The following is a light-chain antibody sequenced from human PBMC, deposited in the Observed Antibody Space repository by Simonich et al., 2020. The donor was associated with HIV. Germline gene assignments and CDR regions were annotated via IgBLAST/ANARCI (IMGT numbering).Light chain of an antibody. CDR1: QSVLYSSNNKNY. V-gene: IGKV4-1*01. Sequence: DIVMTQSPDSLAVSLGERATINCKSSQSVLYSSNNKNYLAWYQQKPGQPPKLLIYWASTRESGVPERFSGSGSGTDFTLTISSLQAEDVAVYYCQQYYSTPRTFAQGTKLEIK. J-gene: IGKJ2*01. CDR2: WAS. CDR3: QQYYSTPRT.